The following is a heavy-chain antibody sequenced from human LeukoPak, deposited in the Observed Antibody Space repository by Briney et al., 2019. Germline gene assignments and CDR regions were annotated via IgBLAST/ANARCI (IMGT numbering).Heavy chain of an antibody. Sequence: PGGSLRLSCAASGFTFSSYGMHWVRQAPGKGLEWVAVISYDGSNKYYADSVKGRFTISRDNSKNTLYLQMNSLRAEDAAVYYCARITNKSSGLFGYFDYWGQGTLVTVSS. D-gene: IGHD3-22*01. CDR2: ISYDGSNK. V-gene: IGHV3-30*03. CDR1: GFTFSSYG. J-gene: IGHJ4*02. CDR3: ARITNKSSGLFGYFDY.